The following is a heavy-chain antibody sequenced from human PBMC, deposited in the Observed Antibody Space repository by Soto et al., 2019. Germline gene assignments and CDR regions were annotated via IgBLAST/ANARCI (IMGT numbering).Heavy chain of an antibody. Sequence: GGSLRLSCVVSVFPFGANAMSWVRQAPGKGLEWVSGLSNTGRRTSYADSVKGRFNISRDNSENTVYLQMNSLRVEDTAVYYCATEMGATQGPFDDWGQGTLVTVSS. CDR1: VFPFGANA. J-gene: IGHJ4*02. CDR3: ATEMGATQGPFDD. CDR2: LSNTGRRT. D-gene: IGHD1-26*01. V-gene: IGHV3-23*01.